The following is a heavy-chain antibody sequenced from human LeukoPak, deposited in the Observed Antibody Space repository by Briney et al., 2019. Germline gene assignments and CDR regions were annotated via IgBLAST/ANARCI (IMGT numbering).Heavy chain of an antibody. CDR2: IKSKTDGGTT. D-gene: IGHD3-22*01. CDR1: GFTFSNAW. Sequence: GGSLRLSCAASGFTFSNAWMSWVRQAPGKGLEWVGRIKSKTDGGTTDYAAPVKGRFTISRDDSKNTLYLQMNSLKTEDTAVYYCTTGWYYYDSSGYYSYYYYYMDVWGKGTTVTVSS. CDR3: TTGWYYYDSSGYYSYYYYYMDV. J-gene: IGHJ6*03. V-gene: IGHV3-15*01.